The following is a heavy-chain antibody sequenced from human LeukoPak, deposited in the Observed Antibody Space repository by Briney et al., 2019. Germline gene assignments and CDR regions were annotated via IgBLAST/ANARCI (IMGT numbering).Heavy chain of an antibody. Sequence: ASVKVSCKASGYTFTTYGISWVRQAPGQGLEWMGWISTYNGNTNYAQNLQGRVTMTRDTSTSTVYMELSSLRSEDTAVYYCARGSPFERWLQFWGQGTLVTVSS. D-gene: IGHD5-24*01. V-gene: IGHV1-18*01. CDR3: ARGSPFERWLQF. CDR2: ISTYNGNT. J-gene: IGHJ4*02. CDR1: GYTFTTYG.